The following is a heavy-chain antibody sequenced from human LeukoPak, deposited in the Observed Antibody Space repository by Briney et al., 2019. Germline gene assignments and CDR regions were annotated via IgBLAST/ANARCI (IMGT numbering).Heavy chain of an antibody. CDR3: VRDPMLDY. V-gene: IGHV3-74*01. J-gene: IGHJ4*02. CDR1: GFTFSSYW. Sequence: GGSLRLSCTASGFTFSSYWMHWVRQAPGKGLVWVSRINSDVSSTTYADSVKGRFTISRDNAKNSLYLQMNSLRAEDTAEYYCVRDPMLDYWGQGTLVTVSS. CDR2: INSDVSST.